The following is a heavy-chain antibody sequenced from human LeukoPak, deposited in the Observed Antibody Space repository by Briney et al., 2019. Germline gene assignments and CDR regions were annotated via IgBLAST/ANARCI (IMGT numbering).Heavy chain of an antibody. J-gene: IGHJ3*02. V-gene: IGHV1-18*01. CDR1: GYTFTTSG. D-gene: IGHD1-14*01. CDR2: INVYNGNT. CDR3: ARRYLQGAFDI. Sequence: GASVKVSCKASGYTFTTSGINWVRQAPGQGLEWMGCINVYNGNTNYAQKFQGRITMTRDTSTSTAYMELGSLRSEDTAVYYCARRYLQGAFDIWGQGTMVTVSS.